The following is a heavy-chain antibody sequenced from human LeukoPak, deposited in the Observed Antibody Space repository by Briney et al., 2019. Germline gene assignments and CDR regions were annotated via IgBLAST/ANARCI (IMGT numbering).Heavy chain of an antibody. Sequence: ASVKVSCKASGYTFTGSGWYLYWLRQAPGQELECVGWLHPNNGATGYAQKFQGRVAMTTDTSISTAYMELSRLRPDDTAIYYCARDGPAQMVDFDYWGQGTLVTVSS. J-gene: IGHJ4*02. D-gene: IGHD3-10*01. CDR3: ARDGPAQMVDFDY. CDR1: GYTFTGSGWY. CDR2: LHPNNGAT. V-gene: IGHV1-2*02.